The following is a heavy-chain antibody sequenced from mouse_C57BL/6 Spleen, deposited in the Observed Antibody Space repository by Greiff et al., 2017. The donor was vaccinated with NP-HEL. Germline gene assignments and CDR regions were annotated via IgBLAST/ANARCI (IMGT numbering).Heavy chain of an antibody. CDR3: ARTSYDYDEGGFAY. V-gene: IGHV8-8*01. Sequence: QVTLKVSGPGILQPSQTLSLPCSFSGFSLSTFGMGVGWIRQPSGKGLEWLAHIWWDDDKYYNPALKSRLTISKDTSKNQVFLKIANVDTADTATYYCARTSYDYDEGGFAYWGQGTLVTVSA. CDR2: IWWDDDK. D-gene: IGHD2-4*01. CDR1: GFSLSTFGMG. J-gene: IGHJ3*01.